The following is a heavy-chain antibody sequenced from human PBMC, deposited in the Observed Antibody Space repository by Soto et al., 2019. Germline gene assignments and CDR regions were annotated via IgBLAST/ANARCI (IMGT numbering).Heavy chain of an antibody. CDR1: GDSINTYY. J-gene: IGHJ6*02. Sequence: QVQLQESGPGLVKPSETLSLTCTGSGDSINTYYWTWVRQPPGKGLEWIGYSYYSGSASYNPALKGRXTXAXYPFKNQFSLRLSSVPAAGTAVDYCAGGGHAALAYYYFGLEVWGQGTTVTVSS. CDR3: AGGGHAALAYYYFGLEV. V-gene: IGHV4-59*01. CDR2: SYYSGSA. D-gene: IGHD6-6*01.